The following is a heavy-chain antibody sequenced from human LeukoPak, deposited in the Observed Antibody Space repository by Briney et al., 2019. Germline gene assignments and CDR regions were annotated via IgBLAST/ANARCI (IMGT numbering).Heavy chain of an antibody. D-gene: IGHD3-10*01. V-gene: IGHV4-34*01. CDR1: GGSFSGYY. J-gene: IGHJ4*01. CDR3: ARPRVRGVIIRGFDY. Sequence: KSSETLSPTCAVYGGSFSGYYWSWIRQPPGKGLEWIGEINHSGSTNYNPSLKSRVTISVDTSKNQFSLKLSSVTAADTAVYYCARPRVRGVIIRGFDYWGQGTLVTVST. CDR2: INHSGST.